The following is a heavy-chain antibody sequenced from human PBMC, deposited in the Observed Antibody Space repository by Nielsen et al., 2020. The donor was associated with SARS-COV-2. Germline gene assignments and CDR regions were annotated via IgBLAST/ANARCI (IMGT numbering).Heavy chain of an antibody. V-gene: IGHV3-9*01. CDR2: ISWNSGSI. CDR3: AKVLGDY. CDR1: GFTFDDYA. Sequence: SLKISFAASGFTFDDYAMHWVRQAPGKGLEWVSGISWNSGSIGYADSVKGRFTISRDNAKTSLYLQMNSLRAEDTALYYCAKVLGDYWGQGTLVTVSS. J-gene: IGHJ4*02.